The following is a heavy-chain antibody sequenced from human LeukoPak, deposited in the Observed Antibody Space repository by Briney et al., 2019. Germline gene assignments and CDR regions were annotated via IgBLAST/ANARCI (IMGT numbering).Heavy chain of an antibody. CDR1: GGSISTYS. Sequence: SETLSLTCTVSGGSISTYSWNWIRQSPGQGLEWIGYIYSGGSASYNPSLKSRVTISEDTPNTHFSLKVTSMTAADTAVYYCARRRQFAFDIWGQGTMVTVSS. CDR2: IYSGGSA. D-gene: IGHD6-19*01. CDR3: ARRRQFAFDI. V-gene: IGHV4-59*08. J-gene: IGHJ3*02.